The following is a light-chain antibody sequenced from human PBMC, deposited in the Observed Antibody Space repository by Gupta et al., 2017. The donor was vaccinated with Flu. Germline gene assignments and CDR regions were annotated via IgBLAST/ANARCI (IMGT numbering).Light chain of an antibody. CDR3: AVWDGGRNGPYV. J-gene: IGLJ1*01. CDR1: SSYIGNYA. V-gene: IGLV1-44*01. Sequence: SVPTQPPSAAGRPVQTLTIPCSGRSSYIGNYAVNWYQHLPETTPKLLIPNDNQRHSGGPDRFFGYKSGTSAALATSGLQSDDEATYYCAVWDGGRNGPYVFGTGTKVTVL. CDR2: NDN.